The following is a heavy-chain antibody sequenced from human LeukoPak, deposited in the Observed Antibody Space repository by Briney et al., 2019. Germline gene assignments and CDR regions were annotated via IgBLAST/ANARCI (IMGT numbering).Heavy chain of an antibody. CDR2: ISSRGSTI. J-gene: IGHJ5*01. D-gene: IGHD3-10*01. V-gene: IGHV3-11*01. Sequence: LSLTCAVSGGSISGYYWSWIREPPGKGLGWVSYISSRGSTIYYANSVKGRFTISRDNAKNSLYLQMNSLRAPDTAVYYCATHPLTRIERELYLAWFDSWGQGTLVIVSS. CDR3: ATHPLTRIERELYLAWFDS. CDR1: GGSISGYY.